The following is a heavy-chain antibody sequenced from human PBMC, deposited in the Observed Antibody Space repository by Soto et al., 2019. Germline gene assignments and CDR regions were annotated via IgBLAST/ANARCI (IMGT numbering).Heavy chain of an antibody. CDR3: VRDNNEASFDS. CDR1: GYTFPSYG. J-gene: IGHJ4*02. D-gene: IGHD1-1*01. CDR2: ISAYTGNT. Sequence: QVQLVQSGAEVKKPGASVKVSCKASGYTFPSYGINWVRQAPGQGLEWMGWISAYTGNTNYAQNIRGRVTMTTDTSTSTAYMEVRSLRSDDTAVYYCVRDNNEASFDSWGQGTLVTVSS. V-gene: IGHV1-18*01.